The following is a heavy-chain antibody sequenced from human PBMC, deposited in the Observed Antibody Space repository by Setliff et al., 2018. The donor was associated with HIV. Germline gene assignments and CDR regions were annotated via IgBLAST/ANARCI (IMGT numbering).Heavy chain of an antibody. CDR3: ARHRWGGNDGLNY. Sequence: GSLRPSCAAAGFTFSSYSLNWVRQAPGKGLEWVSYISSSSSTIYYADSVKGRFTISRDNAKNSLYLQMNSLGAEDTAVYYCARHRWGGNDGLNYWGQGTLVTVSS. V-gene: IGHV3-48*01. J-gene: IGHJ4*02. CDR2: ISSSSSTI. CDR1: GFTFSSYS. D-gene: IGHD7-27*01.